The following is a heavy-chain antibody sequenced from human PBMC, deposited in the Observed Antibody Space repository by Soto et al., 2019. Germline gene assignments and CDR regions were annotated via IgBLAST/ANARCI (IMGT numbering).Heavy chain of an antibody. CDR1: GGSISSGGYY. J-gene: IGHJ5*02. V-gene: IGHV4-31*03. Sequence: SETLSLTCTVSGGSISSGGYYWSWIRQHPGKGLEWIGYIYYSGSTYYNPSLKSRVTISVDTSKNQFSLKLSSVTAADTAVYYCARDSPSTMVRGAFNWLDPWGQGTMVTVSS. CDR2: IYYSGST. CDR3: ARDSPSTMVRGAFNWLDP. D-gene: IGHD3-10*01.